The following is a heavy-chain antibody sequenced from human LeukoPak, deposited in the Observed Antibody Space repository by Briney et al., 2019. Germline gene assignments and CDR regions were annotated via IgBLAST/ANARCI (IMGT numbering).Heavy chain of an antibody. CDR3: ARDRSYDMDV. Sequence: GGSLRLSCAASGFTFSNYWMHWVRQAPGKGLVCVSRINTDGYSTNYADSVKGRFSISRDNAKNTLYLQMNSLRAEDTAVYYCARDRSYDMDVWGQGTTVTVSS. CDR1: GFTFSNYW. D-gene: IGHD2-2*01. V-gene: IGHV3-74*01. J-gene: IGHJ6*02. CDR2: INTDGYST.